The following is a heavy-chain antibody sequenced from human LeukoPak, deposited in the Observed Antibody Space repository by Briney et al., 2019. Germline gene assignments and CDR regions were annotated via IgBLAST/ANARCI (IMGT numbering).Heavy chain of an antibody. CDR1: GGSISSHY. V-gene: IGHV4-59*11. Sequence: SETLSLTCTVSGGSISSHYWSWIRQPPGKGLEWIGYIYYSGSTNYNPSLKSRVTISVDTSKNQFSLKLSSVTAADTAVYYCARGRRPAANASIPYYFDYWGQGTLVTVSS. CDR3: ARGRRPAANASIPYYFDY. J-gene: IGHJ4*02. D-gene: IGHD2-15*01. CDR2: IYYSGST.